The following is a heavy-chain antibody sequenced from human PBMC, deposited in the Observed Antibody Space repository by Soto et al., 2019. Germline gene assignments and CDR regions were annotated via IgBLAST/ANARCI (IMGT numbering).Heavy chain of an antibody. Sequence: EVQLVESGGGLVQPGGSLRLSCVASGFTFSRYWMHWVRQAPGKGLVWVSSISNDGSSIYADPLKGRFTISRDNAKNTLYLQMNSLIAEGTAVYYCARLPNKSPQNWGQGTLVIVSP. CDR1: GFTFSRYW. V-gene: IGHV3-74*01. CDR2: ISNDGSS. CDR3: ARLPNKSPQN. J-gene: IGHJ1*01.